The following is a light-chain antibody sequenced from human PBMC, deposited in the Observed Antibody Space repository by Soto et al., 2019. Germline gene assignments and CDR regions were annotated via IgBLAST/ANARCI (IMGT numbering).Light chain of an antibody. Sequence: DIQMTQSPSTLSASVGDRVTITCRASQSIDSWLAWYQQKPGRAPKLLIYQASSLESGVPSRFSGSESGTEFTLTISSLQPDDFATYYCQQYRTYSWTFGQGSKVEIK. CDR3: QQYRTYSWT. CDR2: QAS. V-gene: IGKV1-5*03. CDR1: QSIDSW. J-gene: IGKJ1*01.